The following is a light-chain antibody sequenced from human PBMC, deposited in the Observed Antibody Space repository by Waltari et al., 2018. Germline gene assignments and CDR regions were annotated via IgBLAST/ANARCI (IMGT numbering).Light chain of an antibody. CDR3: QVYNNDMYT. CDR1: QRISTW. CDR2: QAS. V-gene: IGKV1-5*03. J-gene: IGKJ2*01. Sequence: DIQMTQSPSTLSASVGDRVIITCRASQRISTWLAWYQPKPGKAPKLLISQASNLESGVPSRFSGSGSGTDFTLTINSLQPDDFATYYCQVYNNDMYTFGQGTKLEIK.